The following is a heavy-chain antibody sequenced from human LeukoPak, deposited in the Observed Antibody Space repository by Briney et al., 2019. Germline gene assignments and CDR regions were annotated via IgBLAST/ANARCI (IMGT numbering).Heavy chain of an antibody. Sequence: GGSLRLSCTASGFTFSSYAMSWVRQAPGKGLAWISFISGSGAGTYYADSVKGRFSISRDNSKNTLYLQINSLTAEDTAIYYCAKDDAVGGGYLDYWGQGTLVTASS. J-gene: IGHJ4*02. CDR1: GFTFSSYA. CDR2: ISGSGAGT. CDR3: AKDDAVGGGYLDY. D-gene: IGHD2-2*01. V-gene: IGHV3-23*01.